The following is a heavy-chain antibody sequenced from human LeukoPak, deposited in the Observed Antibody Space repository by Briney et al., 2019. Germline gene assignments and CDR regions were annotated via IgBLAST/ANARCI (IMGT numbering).Heavy chain of an antibody. CDR2: ISSSSSTI. CDR3: ASFYYYDSSGYYQSDY. D-gene: IGHD3-22*01. Sequence: GGSLRLSCATSGFTFSNYAMTWVRQAPGKGLEWVSYISSSSSTIYYADSVKGRFTISRDNAKNSLYLQMNSLRAEDTAVYYCASFYYYDSSGYYQSDYWGQGTLVTVSS. CDR1: GFTFSNYA. V-gene: IGHV3-48*01. J-gene: IGHJ4*02.